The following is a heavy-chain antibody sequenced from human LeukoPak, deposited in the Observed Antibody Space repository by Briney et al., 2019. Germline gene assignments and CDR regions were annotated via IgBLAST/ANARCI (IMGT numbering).Heavy chain of an antibody. CDR2: ISSSGSA. V-gene: IGHV4-39*01. D-gene: IGHD3-10*01. J-gene: IGHJ4*02. Sequence: PSETLSLTCTVSGGSIGSSPYFWGWIRQPPGKGLEWIGSISSSGSAYYNPSLKSRVTISVDTSKNQFSLKLSSVNAADTAVYYCARLAGRYGFDYWGQGTLLTVSS. CDR3: ARLAGRYGFDY. CDR1: GGSIGSSPYF.